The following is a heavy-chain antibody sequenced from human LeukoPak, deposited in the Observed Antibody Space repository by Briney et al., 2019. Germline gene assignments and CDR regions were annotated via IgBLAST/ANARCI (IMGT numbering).Heavy chain of an antibody. CDR3: ARELYSGYGGLFDY. Sequence: GGSLRLSCAASGFTFSSYWMNWVRQAPGKGLVWVSRIASDGSSTTYADSVKGRFTISRDNSKNTLYLQMNSLRAEDTAVYYCARELYSGYGGLFDYWGQGTLVTVSS. CDR2: IASDGSST. D-gene: IGHD5-12*01. V-gene: IGHV3-74*01. CDR1: GFTFSSYW. J-gene: IGHJ4*02.